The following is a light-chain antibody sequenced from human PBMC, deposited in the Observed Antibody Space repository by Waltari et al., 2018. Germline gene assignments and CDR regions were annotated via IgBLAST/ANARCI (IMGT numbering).Light chain of an antibody. CDR1: RSNIGSNP. V-gene: IGLV1-44*01. CDR3: STWDDSLNGAV. CDR2: TDN. Sequence: QSVLTQPPSASGTPGQRVTISCSGSRSNIGSNPVSWYQQFPGTAPKLLIFTDNRRPSGVPARVSASKSGTSASLAISGLQSEDEAHYYCSTWDDSLNGAVFGGGTRVTVL. J-gene: IGLJ3*02.